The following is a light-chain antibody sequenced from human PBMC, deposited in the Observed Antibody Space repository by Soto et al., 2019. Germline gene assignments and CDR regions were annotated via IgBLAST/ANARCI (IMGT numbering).Light chain of an antibody. J-gene: IGKJ4*01. CDR3: QQSYNTPGT. CDR2: GAS. V-gene: IGKV1-39*01. CDR1: QSISIY. Sequence: DIQMTQSPSSLSASVGDRVTITCRASQSISIYLNWYQQKPGKAPKLLINGASSLQSGVPSRFSGSGSGADFALTTSSLQPEDFATYDGQQSYNTPGTFGGGTKVEIK.